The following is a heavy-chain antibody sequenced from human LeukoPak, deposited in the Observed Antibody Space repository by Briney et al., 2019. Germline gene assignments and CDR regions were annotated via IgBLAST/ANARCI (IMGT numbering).Heavy chain of an antibody. Sequence: GGSLRLSCAASGFTFSSYGMHWVRQAPGKGLEWVAVISYDGSNKYYADSVKGRFTISRDNSKNTLYLQMNSLRAEDTAVYYCAKDLSWRYYNSSGWYNWGQGTLVAVSS. V-gene: IGHV3-30*18. J-gene: IGHJ4*02. CDR1: GFTFSSYG. D-gene: IGHD6-19*01. CDR3: AKDLSWRYYNSSGWYN. CDR2: ISYDGSNK.